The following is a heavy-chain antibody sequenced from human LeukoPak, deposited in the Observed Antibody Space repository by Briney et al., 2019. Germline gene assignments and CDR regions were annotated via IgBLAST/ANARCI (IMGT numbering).Heavy chain of an antibody. CDR3: ARDTPGLRY. Sequence: ASVKVSCKASGYTFTTYAINWVRQAPGQGLGWMGWINTNTGNPTYAQGFTGRFVFSLDTSVTTTYLQISSLKAEDTAVYYCARDTPGLRYWGQGTLVTVSS. CDR2: INTNTGNP. V-gene: IGHV7-4-1*02. CDR1: GYTFTTYA. J-gene: IGHJ4*02. D-gene: IGHD7-27*01.